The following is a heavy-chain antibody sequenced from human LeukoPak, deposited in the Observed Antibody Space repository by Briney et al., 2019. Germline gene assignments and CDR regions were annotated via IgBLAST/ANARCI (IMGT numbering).Heavy chain of an antibody. CDR3: ARDPGGGYKDDALDI. D-gene: IGHD5-12*01. CDR2: IYYSGST. J-gene: IGHJ3*02. CDR1: GFTFRGYG. Sequence: GSLRLSCAASGFTFRGYGMSWVRQAPGKGLEWIGYIYYSGSTNYNPSLKSRVTISVDTSRNQFSLKLSSVTAADTAVYYCARDPGGGYKDDALDIWGQGTMVIVSS. V-gene: IGHV4-59*08.